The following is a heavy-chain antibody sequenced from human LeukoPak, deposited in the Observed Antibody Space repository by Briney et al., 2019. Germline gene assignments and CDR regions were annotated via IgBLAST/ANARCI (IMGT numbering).Heavy chain of an antibody. CDR1: GFTFSSYG. D-gene: IGHD4-11*01. CDR2: IKQDGSEK. CDR3: ARVFTGYYYYYMDV. V-gene: IGHV3-7*01. Sequence: GGSLRLSCAASGFTFSSYGMSWVRQAPGKGLEWVANIKQDGSEKYYVDSVKGRFTISRDNAKNSLYLQMNSLRAEDTAVYYCARVFTGYYYYYMDVWGKGTTVTVSS. J-gene: IGHJ6*03.